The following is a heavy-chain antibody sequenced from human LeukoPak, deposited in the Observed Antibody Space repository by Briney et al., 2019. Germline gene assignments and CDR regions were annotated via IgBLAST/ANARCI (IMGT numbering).Heavy chain of an antibody. CDR3: ASSLMVYDHDAFDI. CDR2: INPNSGGT. CDR1: GYTFTGYY. V-gene: IGHV1-2*06. J-gene: IGHJ3*02. Sequence: GASVKVSCKASGYTFTGYYMHWVRQAPGQGLEWMGRINPNSGGTNYAQKFQGRVTMTRDTSTSTAYMELSRLRSDDTAVYYCASSLMVYDHDAFDIWGQGTMVTVSS. D-gene: IGHD2-8*01.